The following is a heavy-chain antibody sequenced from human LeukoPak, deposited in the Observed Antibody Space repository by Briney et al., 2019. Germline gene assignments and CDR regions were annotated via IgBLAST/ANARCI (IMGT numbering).Heavy chain of an antibody. D-gene: IGHD4-17*01. Sequence: PGGSLRLSCAAPGFTFDDYGMSWVCQAPGKGLEWVSGINWNGGSTGYADSVKGRFTISRDNAKNSLYLQMNSLRAEDTALYYCARTTVTTDGVFDYWGQGTLVTVSS. V-gene: IGHV3-20*04. J-gene: IGHJ4*02. CDR2: INWNGGST. CDR1: GFTFDDYG. CDR3: ARTTVTTDGVFDY.